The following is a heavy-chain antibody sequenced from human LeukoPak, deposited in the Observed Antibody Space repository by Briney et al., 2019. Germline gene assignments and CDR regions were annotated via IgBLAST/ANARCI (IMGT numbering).Heavy chain of an antibody. J-gene: IGHJ4*02. CDR1: GGSFSGYY. CDR3: ARGAIFGVVITIFGY. Sequence: SETLSLTCAVYGGSFSGYYWSWIRKPPGKGLEWIGEINHSGSTNYNPSLKSRVTISVDTSKNQFSLKLSSVTAADTAVYYCARGAIFGVVITIFGYWGQGTLVTVSS. CDR2: INHSGST. D-gene: IGHD3-3*01. V-gene: IGHV4-34*01.